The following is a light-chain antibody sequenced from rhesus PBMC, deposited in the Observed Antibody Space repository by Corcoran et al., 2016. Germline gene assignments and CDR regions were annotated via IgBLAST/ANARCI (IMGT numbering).Light chain of an antibody. CDR2: AAT. CDR3: QQYKTYPFT. V-gene: IGKV1-28*02. CDR1: QGISSY. Sequence: DIQMTQSPSSLSASVGDTVTITCRASQGISSYLNWFQQKPGKAPKLLIYAATTLQSGVPSRFSGSGSGTNFSFTISGLHPEDFAPYYCQQYKTYPFTFGPGTKLNI. J-gene: IGKJ3*01.